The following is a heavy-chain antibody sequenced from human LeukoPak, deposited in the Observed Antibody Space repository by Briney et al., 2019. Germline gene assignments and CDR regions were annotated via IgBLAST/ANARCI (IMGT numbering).Heavy chain of an antibody. V-gene: IGHV1-18*01. CDR2: ISAYNGNT. CDR1: GYTFTNYG. CDR3: ARDLFVVAFDY. Sequence: ASVKVSCKASGYTFTNYGISWARQAPGQGLEWMGWISAYNGNTKYAQNLQGRVTMTTDTSTSTAYMELRSLRSDDTAVYYCARDLFVVAFDYWGQGTLVTVSS. J-gene: IGHJ4*02. D-gene: IGHD2-15*01.